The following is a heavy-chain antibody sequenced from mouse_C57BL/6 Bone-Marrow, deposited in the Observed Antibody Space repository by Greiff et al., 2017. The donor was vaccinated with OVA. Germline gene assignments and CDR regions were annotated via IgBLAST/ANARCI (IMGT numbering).Heavy chain of an antibody. CDR2: IHPSSGST. CDR1: GYTFTSYW. Sequence: QVQLQQPGAELVKPGASVKLSCKASGYTFTSYWMHWVKQRPGQGLEWIGMIHPSSGSTNYNEKFKSKATLTVDKSSSTAYMQLSSLTSEDSAVYYCLNGDEAWFAYWGQGTLVTVSA. J-gene: IGHJ3*01. D-gene: IGHD4-1*02. V-gene: IGHV1-64*01. CDR3: LNGDEAWFAY.